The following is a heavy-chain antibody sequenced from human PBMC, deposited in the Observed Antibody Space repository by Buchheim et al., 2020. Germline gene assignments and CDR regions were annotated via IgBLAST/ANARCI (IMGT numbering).Heavy chain of an antibody. CDR3: ARVSLSPFPRLWGYFDY. CDR2: IKQDGSEK. V-gene: IGHV3-7*01. D-gene: IGHD3-16*01. J-gene: IGHJ4*02. CDR1: GFTFSSYW. Sequence: EVQLVESGGGLVQPGGSLRLSCAASGFTFSSYWMSWVRQAPGKGLEWVANIKQDGSEKYYVDSVKGRFTISRDNAKNSLYLQMNSLRAEDTAVYYCARVSLSPFPRLWGYFDYWGQGTL.